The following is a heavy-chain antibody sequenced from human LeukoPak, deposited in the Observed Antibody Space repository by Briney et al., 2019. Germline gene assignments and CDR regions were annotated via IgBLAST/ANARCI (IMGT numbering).Heavy chain of an antibody. CDR1: GYTFTSYG. V-gene: IGHV1-69*13. D-gene: IGHD6-13*01. J-gene: IGHJ3*02. CDR2: IIPIFGTA. CDR3: ARSEAGIAAAYYDAFDI. Sequence: GASVKVSCKASGYTFTSYGISWVRQAPGQGLEWMGGIIPIFGTANYAQKFQGRVTITADESTSTAYMELSSLRSEDTAVYYCARSEAGIAAAYYDAFDIWGQGTMVTVSS.